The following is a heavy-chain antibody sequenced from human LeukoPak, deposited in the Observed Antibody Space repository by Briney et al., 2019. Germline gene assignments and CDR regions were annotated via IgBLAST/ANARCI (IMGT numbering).Heavy chain of an antibody. CDR3: ARGIAAAGYHFDY. CDR1: GFTFSSYS. J-gene: IGHJ4*02. D-gene: IGHD6-13*01. Sequence: GGSLRLSCAASGFTFSSYSINWVRQAPGKGLEWVSYISSSSSTIYYADSVKGRFSISRDNAKNSLYLQMNSLRDEDTAVYYCARGIAAAGYHFDYWGQGTLVTVSS. V-gene: IGHV3-48*02. CDR2: ISSSSSTI.